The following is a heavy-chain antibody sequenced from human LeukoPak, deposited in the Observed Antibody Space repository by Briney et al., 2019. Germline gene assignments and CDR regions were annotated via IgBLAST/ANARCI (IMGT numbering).Heavy chain of an antibody. CDR1: GFTFSSYW. CDR2: IKQDGSEK. Sequence: GGSLRLSCAASGFTFSSYWMSWVRQAPGKGLEWVANIKQDGSEKYYVDSVKGRFTISRDNSKNTLYLQINSLRAEDTAIYYCVHCGGDCYPCCGMDVWGQGTTVTVSS. J-gene: IGHJ6*02. V-gene: IGHV3-7*03. D-gene: IGHD2-21*02. CDR3: VHCGGDCYPCCGMDV.